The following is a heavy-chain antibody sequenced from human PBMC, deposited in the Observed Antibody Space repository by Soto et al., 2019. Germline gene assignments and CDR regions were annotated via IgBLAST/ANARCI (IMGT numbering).Heavy chain of an antibody. CDR2: IYYSGST. V-gene: IGHV4-59*01. Sequence: SETLSLTCTVSGGSISSYYWSWIRQPPGKGLEWIGYIYYSGSTNYNPSLKSRVTISVDTSKNQFSLKLRSVTAADTAVYYCARLFPSYDLLTGSQLFAFDIWGQGTMVTVSS. D-gene: IGHD3-9*01. CDR3: ARLFPSYDLLTGSQLFAFDI. CDR1: GGSISSYY. J-gene: IGHJ3*02.